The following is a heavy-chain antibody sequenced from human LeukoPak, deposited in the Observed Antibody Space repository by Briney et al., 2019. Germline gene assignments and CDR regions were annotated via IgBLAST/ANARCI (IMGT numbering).Heavy chain of an antibody. CDR1: GGTFSSYA. D-gene: IGHD5-24*01. J-gene: IGHJ4*02. V-gene: IGHV1-69*04. CDR2: IIPILGIA. Sequence: ASVKVSCKASGGTFSSYAISWLRQAPGQGLEWMGRIIPILGIANYAQKFQGRVTITADKSTSTAYMELSSLRSEDTAVYYCAREREMRRTDYWGQRTLVTVSS. CDR3: AREREMRRTDY.